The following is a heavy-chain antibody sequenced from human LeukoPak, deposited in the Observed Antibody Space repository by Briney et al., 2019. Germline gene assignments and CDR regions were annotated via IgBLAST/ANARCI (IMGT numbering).Heavy chain of an antibody. D-gene: IGHD3-22*01. CDR3: ARTTYYYDSSGEWYYFDY. CDR2: IYHSGST. CDR1: GGSISSGGYS. J-gene: IGHJ4*02. Sequence: SQTLSLTCAVSGGSISSGGYSWRWIRQPPGKGLEWIGYIYHSGSTYYNPSLKSRVTISVDRSKNQFSLKLSSVTAADTAVYYCARTTYYYDSSGEWYYFDYWGQGTLVTVSS. V-gene: IGHV4-30-2*01.